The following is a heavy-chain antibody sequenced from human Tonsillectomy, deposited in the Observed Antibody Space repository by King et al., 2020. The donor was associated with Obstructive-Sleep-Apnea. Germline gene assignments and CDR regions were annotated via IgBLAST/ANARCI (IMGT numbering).Heavy chain of an antibody. Sequence: VQLQESGPGLVKPSETLSLTCTVSGGSISSSSYSWGWIRQPPGKGLEWMGSIFYSGSTTYNPALKSRVTISVDTSKNQFSLRLSSVTAADTAVYYCATIAARPYGLDVWGQGTTVTVSS. J-gene: IGHJ6*02. D-gene: IGHD6-6*01. CDR1: GGSISSSSYS. CDR2: IFYSGST. CDR3: ATIAARPYGLDV. V-gene: IGHV4-39*07.